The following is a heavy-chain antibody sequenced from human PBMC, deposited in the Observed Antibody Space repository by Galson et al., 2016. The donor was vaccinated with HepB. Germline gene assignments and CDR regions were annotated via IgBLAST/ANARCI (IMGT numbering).Heavy chain of an antibody. CDR2: IYWDDVK. V-gene: IGHV2-5*02. CDR3: AHRHEWEPTRAFDY. J-gene: IGHJ4*02. D-gene: IGHD1-26*01. Sequence: PALVKPTQTLTLTCTVSGFSLTATGVGVGWIRQPPGKALEWLGIIYWDDVKRYSSSLRNRLTITRDISTNQVLLTVTNVDPVDTGTYYCAHRHEWEPTRAFDYWGQGALVTVSS. CDR1: GFSLTATGVG.